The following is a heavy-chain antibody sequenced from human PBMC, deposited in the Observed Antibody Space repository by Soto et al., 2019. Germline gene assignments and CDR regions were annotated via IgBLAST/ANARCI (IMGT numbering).Heavy chain of an antibody. CDR3: ARDDVVVPAAIAEDYYYYYGMDV. J-gene: IGHJ6*02. CDR1: GYTFTSYF. D-gene: IGHD2-2*01. Sequence: GASVKVSCNASGYTFTSYFISWVRQAPGQGLEWMGWISAYNGNTNYAQKLQGRVTMTTDTSTSTAYMELRSLRSDDTAVYYCARDDVVVPAAIAEDYYYYYGMDVWGQGTTVTVSS. V-gene: IGHV1-18*01. CDR2: ISAYNGNT.